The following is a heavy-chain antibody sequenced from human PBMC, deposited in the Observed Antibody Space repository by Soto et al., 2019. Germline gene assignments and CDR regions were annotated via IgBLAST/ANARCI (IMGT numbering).Heavy chain of an antibody. J-gene: IGHJ5*02. Sequence: GGSLRLSCAASGFTFSSYSMNWVRQAPGKGLEWVSSISSSSSYIYYADSVKGRFAISRDNAKNSLYLQMNSLRAEDTAVYYCASLPSMGDFWSGPNWFDPWGQGTLVTVSS. V-gene: IGHV3-21*01. CDR1: GFTFSSYS. CDR3: ASLPSMGDFWSGPNWFDP. D-gene: IGHD3-3*01. CDR2: ISSSSSYI.